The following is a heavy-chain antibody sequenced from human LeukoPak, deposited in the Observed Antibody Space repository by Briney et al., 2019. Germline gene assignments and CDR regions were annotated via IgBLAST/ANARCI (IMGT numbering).Heavy chain of an antibody. V-gene: IGHV3-23*01. D-gene: IGHD5-12*01. J-gene: IGHJ4*02. CDR3: AQGYSIGRLPN. Sequence: GGSLRLSCAVSGFSVSSYGMGWVSQAPGRGLEWISSIKVNGDTKYYADSVRGRFIISSDNSENTLYLQMNSLRTEDTAVYYCAQGYSIGRLPNWGQGSLVSVSS. CDR2: IKVNGDTK. CDR1: GFSVSSYG.